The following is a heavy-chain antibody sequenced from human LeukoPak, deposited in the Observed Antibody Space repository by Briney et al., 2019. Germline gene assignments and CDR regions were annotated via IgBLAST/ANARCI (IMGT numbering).Heavy chain of an antibody. Sequence: GGSLRLSCAASGFTLSRYWMHWVRQAPGKGLAWVSRINTDGSSTRYADSVKGRFTISRDNAKNTLYLQMNSLRAEDTAVYYCATFYYSNYENWFDPWGQGTLVTVSS. CDR1: GFTLSRYW. J-gene: IGHJ5*02. CDR3: ATFYYSNYENWFDP. D-gene: IGHD4-11*01. V-gene: IGHV3-74*01. CDR2: INTDGSST.